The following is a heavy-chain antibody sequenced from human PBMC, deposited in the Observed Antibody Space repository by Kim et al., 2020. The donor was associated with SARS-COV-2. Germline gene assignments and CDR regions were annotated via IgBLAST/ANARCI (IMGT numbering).Heavy chain of an antibody. D-gene: IGHD3-10*01. CDR2: ISSSSSYI. J-gene: IGHJ2*01. CDR1: GFTFSSYS. Sequence: GGSLRLSCAASGFTFSSYSMNWVRQAPGKGLEWVSSISSSSSYIYYADSVKGRFTISRDNAKNSLYLQMNSLRAEDTAVYYCARGMTIAQQAKDWYFDLWGRGTLVTVSS. V-gene: IGHV3-21*01. CDR3: ARGMTIAQQAKDWYFDL.